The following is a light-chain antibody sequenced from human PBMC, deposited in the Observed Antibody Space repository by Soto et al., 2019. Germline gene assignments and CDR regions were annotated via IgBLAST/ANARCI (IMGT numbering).Light chain of an antibody. Sequence: DIQMTQSPSTLSASVGDRVTITCRASQSISSWLAWYQQKPGKAPKLLIYKASSLESGVPSRFSGSGSGTEFTLTISSLQPDDFATYYCQPYNSNPTWTFGQWTTV. CDR3: QPYNSNPTWT. CDR2: KAS. J-gene: IGKJ1*01. CDR1: QSISSW. V-gene: IGKV1-5*03.